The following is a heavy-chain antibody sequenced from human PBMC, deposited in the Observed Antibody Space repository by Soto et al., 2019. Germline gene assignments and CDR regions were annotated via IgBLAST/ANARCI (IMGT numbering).Heavy chain of an antibody. CDR3: ARDLTGSVFDS. CDR1: GFTFSDSW. D-gene: IGHD7-27*01. Sequence: EVHLVEAGGGLVQPGGSLRLSCAASGFTFSDSWMHWVRQVPGKGLLTVSRINSDGTSTTYADSVKGRFTISRDNAKNTLYLQMNSLRAEDTAVYYCARDLTGSVFDSWGQGTLVTVSS. V-gene: IGHV3-74*01. J-gene: IGHJ4*02. CDR2: INSDGTST.